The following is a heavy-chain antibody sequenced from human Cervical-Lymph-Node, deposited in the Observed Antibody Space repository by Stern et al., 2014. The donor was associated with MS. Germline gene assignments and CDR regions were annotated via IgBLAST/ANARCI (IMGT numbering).Heavy chain of an antibody. J-gene: IGHJ4*02. CDR3: ARGRNTAIFDY. CDR1: GFTFSSYG. V-gene: IGHV3-33*01. D-gene: IGHD5-18*01. Sequence: VQLVESGGGVVQPGRSLRISCAASGFTFSSYGMHWVRQAPGKGLEWVAVIWYDGSNKYYADSVKGRFTISRDNSKNTLYLQMNSLRAEDTAVYYCARGRNTAIFDYWGQGTLVTVSS. CDR2: IWYDGSNK.